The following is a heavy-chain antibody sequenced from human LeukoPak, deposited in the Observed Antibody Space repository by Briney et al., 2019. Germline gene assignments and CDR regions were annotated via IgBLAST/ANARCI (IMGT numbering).Heavy chain of an antibody. CDR2: IIPILGIA. V-gene: IGHV1-69*04. CDR3: ARDSSRFFDY. CDR1: GGTFTSYA. Sequence: SVKVSCKASGGTFTSYAISWVRQAPGQGLEWMGRIIPILGIANYAQKFQGRVTITADKSTSTAYMELSSLRSEDTAVYYCARDSSRFFDYWGQGTLVTVSS. D-gene: IGHD6-13*01. J-gene: IGHJ4*02.